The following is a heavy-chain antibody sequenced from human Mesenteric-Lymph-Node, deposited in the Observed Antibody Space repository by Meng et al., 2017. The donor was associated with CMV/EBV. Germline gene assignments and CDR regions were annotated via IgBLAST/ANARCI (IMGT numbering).Heavy chain of an antibody. CDR1: GYTFTSYP. CDR2: INVAYGDT. Sequence: SCKASGYTFTSYPIHWVRQAPGQRLEWMGWINVAYGDTKYSRQFQDRVTINRNTSASTVYMDLGSLKSEDTAIYYCVRPLAVAAFDHWGQGTLVTVSS. CDR3: VRPLAVAAFDH. D-gene: IGHD6-19*01. V-gene: IGHV1-3*01. J-gene: IGHJ4*02.